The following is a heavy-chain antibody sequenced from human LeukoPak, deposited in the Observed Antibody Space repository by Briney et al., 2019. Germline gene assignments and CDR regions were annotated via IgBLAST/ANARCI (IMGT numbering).Heavy chain of an antibody. Sequence: PSGTLSLTCAVYDGSFIGYYWTWVRQTPGKGLEWIGDTLHSGDPNYNPSLESRATISVDTSKHQFTLNLTSVTAADTAVYFCARGPIVAVPAVYYYYMDVWGSGTTVTVSS. CDR2: TLHSGDP. V-gene: IGHV4-34*01. CDR3: ARGPIVAVPAVYYYYMDV. D-gene: IGHD2-2*01. CDR1: DGSFIGYY. J-gene: IGHJ6*03.